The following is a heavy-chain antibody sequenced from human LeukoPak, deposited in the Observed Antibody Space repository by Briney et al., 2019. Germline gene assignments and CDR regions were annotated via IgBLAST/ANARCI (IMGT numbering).Heavy chain of an antibody. CDR1: GFTVSSNY. J-gene: IGHJ1*01. D-gene: IGHD3-22*01. CDR3: ALGDTSGYYYFQH. CDR2: IYSGGNT. Sequence: GSLRLSCAASGFTVSSNYMSWVRQAPGKGLEWVSVIYSGGNTYYADSVKGRFTISRDNSKNTLYLQMNSLRAEDTAVYYCALGDTSGYYYFQHWGQGTLVTVSS. V-gene: IGHV3-53*01.